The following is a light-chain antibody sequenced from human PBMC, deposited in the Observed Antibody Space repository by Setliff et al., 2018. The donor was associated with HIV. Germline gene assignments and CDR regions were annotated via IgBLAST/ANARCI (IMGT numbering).Light chain of an antibody. J-gene: IGLJ1*01. CDR2: EVS. CDR1: SSDVGGYNY. V-gene: IGLV2-8*01. CDR3: TSYAGSNTYV. Sequence: QSVLTQPPSASGSPGQSVTISCTGTSSDVGGYNYVSWYQQHPGKAPKLMIFEVSKRPSGVPDRCSGSKSGNTASLTVSGLQAEDEADYYCTSYAGSNTYVFGTGTKVTVL.